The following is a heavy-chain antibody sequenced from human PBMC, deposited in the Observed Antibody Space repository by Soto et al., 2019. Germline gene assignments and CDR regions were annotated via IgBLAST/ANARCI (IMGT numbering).Heavy chain of an antibody. D-gene: IGHD3-16*02. Sequence: EVQLLESGGGLVQPGGSLRLSCAASGFTFSSYAMSWVRQAPGKGLEWVSAISGSGGSTYYADSVKGRFTISRDNSKNTLYLQMNGLRAEDTAVYYCAKDLRRGDYIWGSYRFTDYWGQGTLVTVSS. CDR2: ISGSGGST. CDR1: GFTFSSYA. J-gene: IGHJ4*02. CDR3: AKDLRRGDYIWGSYRFTDY. V-gene: IGHV3-23*01.